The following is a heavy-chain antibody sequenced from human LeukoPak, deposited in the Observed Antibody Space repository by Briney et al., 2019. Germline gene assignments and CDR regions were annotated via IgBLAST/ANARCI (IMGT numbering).Heavy chain of an antibody. D-gene: IGHD3-22*01. Sequence: SQTLSLTCTVSGGSISGGIYYWSWIRQPAGKGLEWIGRIYTSGSTNYNPSLKSRVTISADTSTNQFSLKLSSVTAADTAVYYCASDSSGYYPYWGQGTLVTVSS. J-gene: IGHJ4*02. CDR1: GGSISGGIYY. V-gene: IGHV4-61*02. CDR3: ASDSSGYYPY. CDR2: IYTSGST.